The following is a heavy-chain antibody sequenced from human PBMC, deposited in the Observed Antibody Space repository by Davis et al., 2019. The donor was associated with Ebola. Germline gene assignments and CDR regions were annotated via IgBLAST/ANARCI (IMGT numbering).Heavy chain of an antibody. J-gene: IGHJ6*02. D-gene: IGHD3-10*01. CDR2: IHSSGSY. CDR1: GDSISNYF. Sequence: SETLSLTCTVSGDSISNYFWSWLRQPAGKGLEWIGRIHSSGSYNHNPYLKSRLTTSIDTSRNQFSLSLTSATAADTAIYYCAREGTSSQGRGLDVWGQGTTVTVTS. V-gene: IGHV4-4*07. CDR3: AREGTSSQGRGLDV.